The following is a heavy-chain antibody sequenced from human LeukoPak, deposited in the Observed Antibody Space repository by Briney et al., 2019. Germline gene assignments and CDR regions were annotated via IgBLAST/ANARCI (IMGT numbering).Heavy chain of an antibody. V-gene: IGHV4-31*03. Sequence: PSETLSLTCTVSGGSSSSGGYYWNWIRQHPGKGLEWIGFIYYSGTAHYNPSLGGRVTMSVDTSKNQFSLKLSSVTAADTAVYYCARSMVRGVIKYYFDYWGQGTLVTVSS. J-gene: IGHJ4*02. CDR2: IYYSGTA. CDR3: ARSMVRGVIKYYFDY. CDR1: GGSSSSGGYY. D-gene: IGHD3-10*01.